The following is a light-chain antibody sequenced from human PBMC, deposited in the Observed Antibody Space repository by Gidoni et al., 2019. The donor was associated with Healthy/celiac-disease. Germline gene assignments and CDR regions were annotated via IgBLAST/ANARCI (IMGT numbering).Light chain of an antibody. J-gene: IGLJ2*01. CDR3: SSYTSSSTCGV. V-gene: IGLV2-14*01. CDR1: SSDVGGYNY. Sequence: QSALTQPASVSGSPGQSITISCTGTSSDVGGYNYVSWYQQHPGKAPKLMIYDVSKRPSGVSNRFSGSKSGNTASLTISGLQAEDEADYYCSSYTSSSTCGVFGGGTKLTVL. CDR2: DVS.